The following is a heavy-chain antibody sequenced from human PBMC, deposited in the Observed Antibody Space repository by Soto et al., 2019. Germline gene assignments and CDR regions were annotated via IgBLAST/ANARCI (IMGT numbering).Heavy chain of an antibody. CDR3: ARFFGSGFDS. Sequence: EVQLVESGGGLVQPGGSLRLSCVASGFTFSTDSMNWVRQAPGKGLEWVAHISTSGATRYYADAVKGRFTISRDNAKTSLYLQMASLRNEETAVYSCARFFGSGFDSWGKGTLVTASS. D-gene: IGHD6-19*01. CDR2: ISTSGATR. CDR1: GFTFSTDS. J-gene: IGHJ4*02. V-gene: IGHV3-48*02.